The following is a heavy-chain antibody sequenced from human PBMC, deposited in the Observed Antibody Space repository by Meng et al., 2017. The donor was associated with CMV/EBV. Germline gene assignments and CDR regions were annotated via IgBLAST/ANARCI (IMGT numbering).Heavy chain of an antibody. CDR3: ARESPIGVDI. Sequence: GESLKISCAASGFTFSSYSMNWVRQAPEKGLEWVSYISSSSSTIYYADSVKGRFTISRDNAKNSLYLQMNSLRAEDTAVYYCARESPIGVDIWDQGTMVTVSS. V-gene: IGHV3-48*04. D-gene: IGHD2/OR15-2a*01. CDR1: GFTFSSYS. CDR2: ISSSSSTI. J-gene: IGHJ3*02.